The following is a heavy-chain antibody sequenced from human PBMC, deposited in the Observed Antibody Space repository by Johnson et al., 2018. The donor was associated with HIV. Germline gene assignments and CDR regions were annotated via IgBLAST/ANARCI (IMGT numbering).Heavy chain of an antibody. CDR1: GFTFDDYG. D-gene: IGHD6-13*01. J-gene: IGHJ3*02. CDR3: AKDFMAAAGHDAFDI. V-gene: IGHV3-20*04. CDR2: INWNGGST. Sequence: VLLLESGGGVVRPGGSLRLSCAASGFTFDDYGMSWVRQAPGKGLEWVSGINWNGGSTGYAGSVKGRFTISRDNAKNSLYLQMNSLRAEDTALYYCAKDFMAAAGHDAFDIWGQGTMVTVSS.